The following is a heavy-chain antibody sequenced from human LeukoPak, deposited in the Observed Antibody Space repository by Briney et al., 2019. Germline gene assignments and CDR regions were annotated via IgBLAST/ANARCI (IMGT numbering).Heavy chain of an antibody. V-gene: IGHV4-59*05. CDR1: GGSITSYY. Sequence: SETLSLTCTVSGGSITSYYWSWIRQPPGKGLEWIGSIYYSGSTYYNPSLKSRVTISVDTSKNQFSLKLSSVTAADTAVYYCAMPKGAARLSFDYWGQGTLVTVSS. D-gene: IGHD6-6*01. CDR3: AMPKGAARLSFDY. CDR2: IYYSGST. J-gene: IGHJ4*02.